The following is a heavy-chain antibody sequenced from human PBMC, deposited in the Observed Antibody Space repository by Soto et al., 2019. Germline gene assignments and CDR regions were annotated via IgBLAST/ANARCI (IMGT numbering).Heavy chain of an antibody. CDR1: GFVFSGCA. CDR2: ISASGGST. Sequence: PGGSLRVSFAASGFVFSGCAMSWVRQAPGKGLEWVATISASGGSTYYGDSVKVRFTISRDNSKDTLFLQVNSLRAEDTAVYYCAKDGIPVPAPFHXWGQVTLVTVSX. J-gene: IGHJ4*02. V-gene: IGHV3-23*01. CDR3: AKDGIPVPAPFHX. D-gene: IGHD6-19*01.